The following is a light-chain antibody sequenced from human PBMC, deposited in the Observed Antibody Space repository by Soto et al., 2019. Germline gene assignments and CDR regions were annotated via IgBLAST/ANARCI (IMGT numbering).Light chain of an antibody. CDR2: GAS. CDR3: QQLNSHPRT. J-gene: IGKJ2*01. CDR1: QGISSW. V-gene: IGKV1-12*01. Sequence: DIQMTQSPSSVSASVGDRVTITCRASQGISSWLAWYQQKPGKAPNLLIFGASTLQSGVPSRFSGSGSGTEFTLTISSLQPEDFATYYCQQLNSHPRTFGQGTKLEIK.